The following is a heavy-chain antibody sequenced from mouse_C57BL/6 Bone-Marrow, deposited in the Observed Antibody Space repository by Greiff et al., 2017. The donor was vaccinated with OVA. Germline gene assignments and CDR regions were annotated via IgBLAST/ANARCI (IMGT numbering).Heavy chain of an antibody. D-gene: IGHD2-5*01. Sequence: DVKLQQSGPELVKPGASVKISCKASGYTFTDYYMNWVKQSHGKSLEWIGDINPNNGGTSYNQKFKGKATLTVDKSSSTAYMELRSLTSEDSAVYYCASYSNYFDYWGQGTTLTVSS. CDR3: ASYSNYFDY. CDR2: INPNNGGT. V-gene: IGHV1-26*01. CDR1: GYTFTDYY. J-gene: IGHJ2*01.